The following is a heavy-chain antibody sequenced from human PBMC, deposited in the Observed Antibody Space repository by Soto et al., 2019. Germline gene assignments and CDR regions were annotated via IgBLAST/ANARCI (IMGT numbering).Heavy chain of an antibody. D-gene: IGHD5-12*01. CDR1: GYTFTIYG. J-gene: IGHJ6*04. V-gene: IGHV1-18*01. CDR2: ISPDNGNT. CDR3: ARALGYSGYAGMDV. Sequence: QVQLVQSGGEVKKPGASVKVSCKASGYTFTIYGINWARQAPGQGLEWMGWISPDNGNTNYAQKLQGRVTMTTDTSTRSAYMDLSSLRSDGTAVYYCARALGYSGYAGMDVWGEGTTVTVSS.